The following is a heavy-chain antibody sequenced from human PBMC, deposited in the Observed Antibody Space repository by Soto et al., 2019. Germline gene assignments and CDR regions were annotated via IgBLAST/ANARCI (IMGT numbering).Heavy chain of an antibody. CDR3: ARARCGGDCYQGYYFDY. V-gene: IGHV4-34*01. Sequence: PSETLSLTCAVYGGSFSGYYWSCIRQPPWKGLEWIGEINHSGSTNYNPSLKSRVTISVDTSKNQFSLKLSSVTAADTAVYYCARARCGGDCYQGYYFDYWGQGTLVTVSS. CDR1: GGSFSGYY. J-gene: IGHJ4*02. CDR2: INHSGST. D-gene: IGHD2-21*02.